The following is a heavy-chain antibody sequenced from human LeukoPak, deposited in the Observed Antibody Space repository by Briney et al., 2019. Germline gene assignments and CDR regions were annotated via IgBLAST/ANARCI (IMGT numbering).Heavy chain of an antibody. CDR1: GYSISSSYF. V-gene: IGHV4-38-2*02. CDR2: IFHSGSV. CDR3: ARVVASTSIDS. Sequence: SETLSLTCIVSGYSISSSYFWGWVRQPPGKGLEWIGSIFHSGSVYYNPSLKSRVTISVDPSKNRFSLKLTSVTAADTAVYYCARVVASTSIDSWGQGTLVTVSS. J-gene: IGHJ4*02. D-gene: IGHD2-15*01.